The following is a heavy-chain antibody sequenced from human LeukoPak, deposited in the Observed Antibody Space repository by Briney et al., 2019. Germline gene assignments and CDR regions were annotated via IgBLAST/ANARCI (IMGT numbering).Heavy chain of an antibody. CDR1: GGSISSNSYY. Sequence: LSLTCAVSGGSISSNSYYWGWIRQPPGKGLEWVSYINGGGSTMNYADSVKGRFTISRDNAKNSLYLQMNSLRAEDTAVYYCARDAHYYDSSGYFRAPFDYWGQGTLVTVSS. V-gene: IGHV3-11*04. CDR2: INGGGSTM. CDR3: ARDAHYYDSSGYFRAPFDY. J-gene: IGHJ4*02. D-gene: IGHD3-22*01.